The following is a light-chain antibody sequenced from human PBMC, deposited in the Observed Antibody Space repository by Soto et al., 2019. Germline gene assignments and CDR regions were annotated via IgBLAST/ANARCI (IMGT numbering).Light chain of an antibody. CDR2: GAS. Sequence: EIVMTQSPATLSVSPGERATLSCRARQSVSSLLAWYQQKLGQAPRLLIYGASTRATGIPARFSGSGSGTEFTLTISSLQSEDVAVYYCQQYNNWPPITFGPGTKVDMK. J-gene: IGKJ3*01. CDR3: QQYNNWPPIT. CDR1: QSVSSL. V-gene: IGKV3-15*01.